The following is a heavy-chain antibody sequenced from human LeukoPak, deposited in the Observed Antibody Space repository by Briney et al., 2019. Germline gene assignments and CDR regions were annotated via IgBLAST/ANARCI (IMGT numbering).Heavy chain of an antibody. D-gene: IGHD3-16*02. CDR2: INPSGGST. CDR1: GYTFTSYY. J-gene: IGHJ4*02. V-gene: IGHV1-46*01. CDR3: ARNIGVIGGADF. Sequence: ASVKASCKASGYTFTSYYMHWVRQAPGQGLEWMGIINPSGGSTNYAQKFQGRVTLTRDTSTSTVYMELSSLKSEDTAVYYCARNIGVIGGADFWGLGTLVTVSS.